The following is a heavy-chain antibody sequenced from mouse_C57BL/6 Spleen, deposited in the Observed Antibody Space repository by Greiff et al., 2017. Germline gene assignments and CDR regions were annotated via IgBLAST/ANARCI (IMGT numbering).Heavy chain of an antibody. Sequence: EVMLVESGGGLVKPGGSLKLSCAASGFTFSSYAMSWVRQTPEKRLEWVATISDGGSYTYYPDNVKGRFTISRDNAKNNLYLQMSHLKSEDTAMYYCARRGPYYAMDYWGQGTSVTVSS. CDR2: ISDGGSYT. CDR1: GFTFSSYA. J-gene: IGHJ4*01. V-gene: IGHV5-4*03. CDR3: ARRGPYYAMDY.